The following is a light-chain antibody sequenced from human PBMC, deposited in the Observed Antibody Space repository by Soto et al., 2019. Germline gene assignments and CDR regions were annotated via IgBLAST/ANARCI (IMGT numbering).Light chain of an antibody. Sequence: QLVLTQTPSASGTPGQRVTISCSGSNSNMGRNYVYWYQQVQGTAPKLLMYRNDVRPSGVPDRITGSKSGTSASLAISGLRSEDEDDYYCAVWDNSLNGVAFGGGTKLTVL. CDR1: NSNMGRNY. V-gene: IGLV1-47*01. CDR3: AVWDNSLNGVA. J-gene: IGLJ2*01. CDR2: RND.